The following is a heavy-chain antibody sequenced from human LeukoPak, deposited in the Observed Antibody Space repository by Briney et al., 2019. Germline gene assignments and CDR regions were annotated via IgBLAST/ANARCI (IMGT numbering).Heavy chain of an antibody. CDR2: INHSGST. J-gene: IGHJ4*02. Sequence: GSVSLSCAASGFTFSSYSMNWVRQAPGEGLEWIGEINHSGSTNYNPSRKSRVTISVDTSKNQFSLKLSSVTAADTAVYYCARGYYDFWSGYDYWGQGTLVTVSS. CDR1: GFTFSSYS. D-gene: IGHD3-3*01. CDR3: ARGYYDFWSGYDY. V-gene: IGHV4-34*01.